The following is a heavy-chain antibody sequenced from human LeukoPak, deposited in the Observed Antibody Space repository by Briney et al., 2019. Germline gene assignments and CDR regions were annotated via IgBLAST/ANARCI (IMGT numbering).Heavy chain of an antibody. Sequence: PSQTLSLTCAVSGGSISSGGYSWSWIRQPPGKGLEWIGYIYHSGSTYYNPSLKSRVTISVDRSKNQFSLKLSSVTAADTAVYYCARAQDYGDYREGIDPWGQGTLVTVSS. CDR3: ARAQDYGDYREGIDP. CDR1: GGSISSGGYS. CDR2: IYHSGST. J-gene: IGHJ5*02. V-gene: IGHV4-30-2*01. D-gene: IGHD4-17*01.